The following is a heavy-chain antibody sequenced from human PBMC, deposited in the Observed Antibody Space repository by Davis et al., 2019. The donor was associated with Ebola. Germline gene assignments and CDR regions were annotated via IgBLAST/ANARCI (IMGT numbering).Heavy chain of an antibody. J-gene: IGHJ4*02. CDR1: GFTFDDYA. CDR2: ISYDGSNK. Sequence: PGGSLRLSCAASGFTFDDYAMTWVRQAPGKGLEWVAVISYDGSNKYYADSVKGRFTISRDNAKNSLYLQMNSLRAEDTAVYYCAREQLVALILDYWGQGTLVTVSS. D-gene: IGHD6-6*01. V-gene: IGHV3-30*03. CDR3: AREQLVALILDY.